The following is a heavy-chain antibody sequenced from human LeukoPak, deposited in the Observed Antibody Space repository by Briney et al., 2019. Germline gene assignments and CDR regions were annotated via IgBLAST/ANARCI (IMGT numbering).Heavy chain of an antibody. V-gene: IGHV3-43*02. CDR2: ISEDGGDT. CDR3: AKDKTRGPGDY. Sequence: GGSLRLSCAASGFTFDDYAMHWVRQTAGKGLECVSLISEDGGDTWYADSVRGRFTISRDNSKNSLYLQMNSLRAEDTAFYYCAKDKTRGPGDYWGQGTLVTVSS. CDR1: GFTFDDYA. J-gene: IGHJ4*02. D-gene: IGHD1-14*01.